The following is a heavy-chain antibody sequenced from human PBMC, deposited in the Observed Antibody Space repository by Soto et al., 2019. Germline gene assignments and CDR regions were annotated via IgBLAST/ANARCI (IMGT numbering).Heavy chain of an antibody. J-gene: IGHJ4*02. CDR3: ARGINAGVDY. V-gene: IGHV1-8*02. CDR1: GYTFTDLD. Sequence: ASVKVSCKASGYTFTDLDINWVRQATEQGLEWMGWMRPNTGHSGLAQKFQGRLTLTRDTSINTAYMELSSLRSEDTDIYYCARGINAGVDYWGQGTPVTVSS. CDR2: MRPNTGHS. D-gene: IGHD3-10*01.